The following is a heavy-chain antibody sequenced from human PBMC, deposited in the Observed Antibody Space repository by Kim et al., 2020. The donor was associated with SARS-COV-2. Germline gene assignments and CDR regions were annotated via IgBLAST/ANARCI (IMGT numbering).Heavy chain of an antibody. CDR2: ISGDGGST. D-gene: IGHD5-18*01. CDR3: AKDIVDGYSYGPYYYYGMDV. V-gene: IGHV3-43*02. Sequence: GGSLRLSCAASGFTFDDYAMHWVRQAPGKGLEWVSLISGDGGSTYYADSVKGRFTISRDNSKNSLYLQMNSLRTEDTALYYCAKDIVDGYSYGPYYYYGMDVWGQGATVTVSS. CDR1: GFTFDDYA. J-gene: IGHJ6*02.